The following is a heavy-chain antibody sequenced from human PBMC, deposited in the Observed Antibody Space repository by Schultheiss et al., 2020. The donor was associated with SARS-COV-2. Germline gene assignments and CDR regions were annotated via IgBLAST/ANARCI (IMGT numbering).Heavy chain of an antibody. CDR2: ISSSSSYI. Sequence: GGSLRLSCAASGFTFSSYSMNWVRQAPGKGLEWVSSISSSSSYIYYADSVKGRFTISRDNAKNSLYLQMNSLRAEDTAVYYCAIVPFWSGYSHVDYWGQGTLVTVSS. V-gene: IGHV3-21*01. CDR1: GFTFSSYS. CDR3: AIVPFWSGYSHVDY. J-gene: IGHJ4*02. D-gene: IGHD3-3*01.